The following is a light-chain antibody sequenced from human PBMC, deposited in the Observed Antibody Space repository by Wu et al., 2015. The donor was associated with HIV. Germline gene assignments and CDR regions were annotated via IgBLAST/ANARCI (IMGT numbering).Light chain of an antibody. CDR1: QSVTNSY. Sequence: EIVLTQSPGTLSLSPGERATLSCRASQSVTNSYLAWYQQKPGQAPSLLIYGASSRATGIPDRFSGSGSGTDFTLTISRLGPEDFAVYYCQQYGSSPPLTFGGGTKVEIK. J-gene: IGKJ4*01. CDR3: QQYGSSPPLT. V-gene: IGKV3-20*01. CDR2: GAS.